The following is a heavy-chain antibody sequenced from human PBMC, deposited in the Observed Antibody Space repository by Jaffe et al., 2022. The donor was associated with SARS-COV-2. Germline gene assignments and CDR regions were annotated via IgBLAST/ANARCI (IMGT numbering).Heavy chain of an antibody. Sequence: QVQLQESGPGLVKPSQTLSLTCTVSGGSISSGGYYWSWIRQHPGKGLEWIGYIYYSGSTYYNPSLKSRVTISVDTSKNQFSLKLSSVTAADTAVYYCARSGDILTGYYNVGGGFDFDYWGQGTLVTVSS. CDR3: ARSGDILTGYYNVGGGFDFDY. CDR2: IYYSGST. CDR1: GGSISSGGYY. V-gene: IGHV4-31*03. J-gene: IGHJ4*02. D-gene: IGHD3-9*01.